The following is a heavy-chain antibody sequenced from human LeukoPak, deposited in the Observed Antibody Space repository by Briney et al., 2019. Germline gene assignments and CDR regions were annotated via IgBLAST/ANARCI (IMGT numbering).Heavy chain of an antibody. D-gene: IGHD4-23*01. CDR2: IYSGGST. CDR3: ARLDHDYGGTYDY. V-gene: IGHV3-53*01. J-gene: IGHJ4*02. Sequence: PGGSLRLSCAASGFTVSSNYMSWVRQAPGKGLEWVSVIYSGGSTYYADSVKGRFTISRGNSKNTLYLQMNSLRAEDTAVYYCARLDHDYGGTYDYWGQGTLVTVSS. CDR1: GFTVSSNY.